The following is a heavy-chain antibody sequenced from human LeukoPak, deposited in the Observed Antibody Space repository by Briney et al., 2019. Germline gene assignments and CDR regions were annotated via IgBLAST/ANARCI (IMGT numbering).Heavy chain of an antibody. CDR2: INPNSGGT. D-gene: IGHD3-22*01. J-gene: IGHJ4*02. CDR1: GYTFTGYY. Sequence: ASVKVSCKASGYTFTGYYMHWVRQAPGQGLEWMGWINPNSGGTNYAQKFQGRVTMTRDTSISTAYMELSRLRSDDKAVYYCARAFTMIVVAPGYWGQGTLVTVSS. CDR3: ARAFTMIVVAPGY. V-gene: IGHV1-2*02.